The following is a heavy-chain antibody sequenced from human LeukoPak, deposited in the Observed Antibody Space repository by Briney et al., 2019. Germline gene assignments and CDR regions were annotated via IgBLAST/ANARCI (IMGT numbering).Heavy chain of an antibody. CDR3: ARAAGSSSWYPGY. CDR1: GYTFTSYA. CDR2: INAGNGNT. V-gene: IGHV1-3*01. J-gene: IGHJ4*02. D-gene: IGHD6-13*01. Sequence: GASVMVSCKASGYTFTSYAMHWVRQAPGQRLVWMGGINAGNGNTKYSQKFQGRVTITRDTSASTAYMELSSLRSEDTAVYYCARAAGSSSWYPGYWGQGTLVTVSS.